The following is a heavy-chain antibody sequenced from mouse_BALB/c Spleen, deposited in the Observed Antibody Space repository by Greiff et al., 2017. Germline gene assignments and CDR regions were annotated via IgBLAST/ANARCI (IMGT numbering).Heavy chain of an antibody. CDR3: ARRITTVVEGYFDV. V-gene: IGHV3-8*02. CDR2: ISYSGST. D-gene: IGHD1-1*01. J-gene: IGHJ1*01. Sequence: EVKVEESGPRLVKPSQTLSLTCSVTGDSITSGYWNWIRKFPGNKLEYMGYISYSGSTYYNPSLKSRISITRDTSKNQYYLQLNSVTTEDTATYYCARRITTVVEGYFDVWGAGTTVTVSS. CDR1: GDSITSGY.